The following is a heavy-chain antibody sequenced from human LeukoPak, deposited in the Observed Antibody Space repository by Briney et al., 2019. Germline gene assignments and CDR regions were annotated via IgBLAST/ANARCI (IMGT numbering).Heavy chain of an antibody. D-gene: IGHD6-13*01. CDR3: ARASIAAAGHDAFDI. Sequence: SETLSLTCAVYGGSFGGYYWSWIRQPPGKGLEWIGQINDSGMTNYIPSLKSRVTISVDTSKNQFSLKLSSVTAADTAVYYCARASIAAAGHDAFDIWGQGTMVTVSS. V-gene: IGHV4-34*01. CDR1: GGSFGGYY. J-gene: IGHJ3*02. CDR2: INDSGMT.